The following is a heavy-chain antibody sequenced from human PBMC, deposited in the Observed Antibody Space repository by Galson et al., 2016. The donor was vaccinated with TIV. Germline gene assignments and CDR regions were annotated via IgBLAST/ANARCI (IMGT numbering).Heavy chain of an antibody. CDR3: SRGNWNYGMGGAMDV. Sequence: CAISGDSVSGNTAAWNWVRQSPSRGLEWLGRTYYTSKWNTDYAVSVKDRIIIRPDTSMNQVSLQLSSVIPDDTAVYYCSRGNWNYGMGGAMDVWGRGPRSPSP. CDR1: GDSVSGNTAA. D-gene: IGHD1-7*01. J-gene: IGHJ6*02. CDR2: TYYTSKWNT. V-gene: IGHV6-1*01.